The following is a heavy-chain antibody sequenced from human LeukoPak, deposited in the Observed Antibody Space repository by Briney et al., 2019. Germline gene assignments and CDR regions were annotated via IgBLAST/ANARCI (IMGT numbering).Heavy chain of an antibody. CDR1: GFTFSDYY. CDR2: LNSSGGPT. J-gene: IGHJ4*02. Sequence: GGSLRLSCAASGFTFSDYYMSWFRQAPGKGLECISYLNSSGGPTYYADSVKGRFTISRDNSKNTLYLQMNSLRAEDTAVYYCAKDPSSYYYDSSGYYGDYWGQGTLVTVSS. D-gene: IGHD3-22*01. V-gene: IGHV3-11*04. CDR3: AKDPSSYYYDSSGYYGDY.